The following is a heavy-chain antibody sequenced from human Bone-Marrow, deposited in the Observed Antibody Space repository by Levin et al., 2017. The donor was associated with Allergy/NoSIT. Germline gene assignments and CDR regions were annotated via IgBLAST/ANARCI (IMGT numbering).Heavy chain of an antibody. J-gene: IGHJ6*02. V-gene: IGHV3-73*01. CDR3: TSPGYYYGSGSYYNVHYYYYGMDV. CDR1: GFTFSGSA. D-gene: IGHD3-10*01. Sequence: SGGSLRLSCAASGFTFSGSAMHWVRQASGKGLEWVGRIRSKANSYATAYAASVKGRFTISRDDSKNTAYLQMNSLKTEDTAVYYCTSPGYYYGSGSYYNVHYYYYGMDVWGQGTTVTVSS. CDR2: IRSKANSYAT.